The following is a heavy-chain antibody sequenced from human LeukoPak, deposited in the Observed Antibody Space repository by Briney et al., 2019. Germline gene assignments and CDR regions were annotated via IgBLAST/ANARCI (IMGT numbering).Heavy chain of an antibody. CDR2: IFSNDEK. CDR3: AHSILSVGPNLYYFNY. CDR1: GFSLSNARTG. J-gene: IGHJ4*02. V-gene: IGHV2-26*01. D-gene: IGHD1-26*01. Sequence: SGPVLVKPTETLTLTCTVSGFSLSNARTGVSWIRQPPGKALEWLAHIFSNDEKSYSTSLKSRLTISKDTSKSQVVLTMTNMDPVDTATYYCAHSILSVGPNLYYFNYWGQGTLVTVSS.